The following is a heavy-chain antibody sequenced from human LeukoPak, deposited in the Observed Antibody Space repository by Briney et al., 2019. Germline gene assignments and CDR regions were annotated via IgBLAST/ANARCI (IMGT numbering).Heavy chain of an antibody. Sequence: GGSLRLSCAASGFTSSSYGMHWVRQAPGKGLEWVAFIRYDGSNKYYADSVKGRFTISRDNSKNTLYLQMNSLRAEDTAVYYCASLWFGELFGFDYWGQGTLVTVSS. CDR3: ASLWFGELFGFDY. J-gene: IGHJ4*02. D-gene: IGHD3-10*01. V-gene: IGHV3-30*02. CDR1: GFTSSSYG. CDR2: IRYDGSNK.